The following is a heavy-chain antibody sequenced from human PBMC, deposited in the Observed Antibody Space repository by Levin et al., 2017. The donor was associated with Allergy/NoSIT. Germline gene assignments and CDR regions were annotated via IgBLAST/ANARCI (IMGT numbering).Heavy chain of an antibody. D-gene: IGHD3-10*01. CDR1: GGSFSGYY. V-gene: IGHV4-34*01. CDR2: INHSGST. J-gene: IGHJ5*02. CDR3: ARVLRYRYYGSGSHSPFDP. Sequence: GSLRLSCAVYGGSFSGYYWSWIRQPPGKGLEWIGEINHSGSTNYNPSLKSRVTISVDTSKNQFSLKLSSVTAADTAVYYCARVLRYRYYGSGSHSPFDPWGQGTLVTVSS.